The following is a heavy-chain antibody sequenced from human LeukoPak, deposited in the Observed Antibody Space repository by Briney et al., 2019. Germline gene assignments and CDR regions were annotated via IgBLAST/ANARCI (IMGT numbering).Heavy chain of an antibody. J-gene: IGHJ4*02. Sequence: GGSLRLSCAGSGFIFSTYAMTWVRQAPGKGLEWVSVLYSDGRTYYADSVKGRFTISRDTSKNTLYLQVNSLRAEDTAVYYCARGGGYYPIDYWGQGTLVTVSS. CDR3: ARGGGYYPIDY. D-gene: IGHD2-15*01. CDR2: LYSDGRT. CDR1: GFIFSTYA. V-gene: IGHV3-23*01.